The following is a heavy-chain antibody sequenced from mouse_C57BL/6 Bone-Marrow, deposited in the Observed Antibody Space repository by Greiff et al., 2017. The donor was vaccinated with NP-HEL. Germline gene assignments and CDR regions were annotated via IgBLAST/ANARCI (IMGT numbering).Heavy chain of an antibody. J-gene: IGHJ3*01. V-gene: IGHV1-81*01. D-gene: IGHD1-1*01. CDR2: IYPRSGNT. Sequence: QVQLQQSGAELARPGASVKLSCKASGYTFTSYGISWVKQRTGQGLEWIGEIYPRSGNTYYNEKFKGKATLTADKSSSTAYMELRSLTSEDSAVYFWARSGVLRSRFAYWGQGTLVTVSA. CDR3: ARSGVLRSRFAY. CDR1: GYTFTSYG.